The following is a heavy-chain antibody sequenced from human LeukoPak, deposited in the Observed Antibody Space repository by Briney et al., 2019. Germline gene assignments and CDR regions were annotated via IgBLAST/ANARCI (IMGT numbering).Heavy chain of an antibody. J-gene: IGHJ4*02. CDR2: INPSGGST. Sequence: ASVKVSCKASGYTFTSYGISWVRQAPGQGLEWMGIINPSGGSTSYAQKFQGRVTMTRDTSTSTVYMELSSLRSEDTAVYYCARDIVVVPAAISYFDYWGQGTLVTVSS. CDR1: GYTFTSYG. CDR3: ARDIVVVPAAISYFDY. V-gene: IGHV1-46*01. D-gene: IGHD2-2*01.